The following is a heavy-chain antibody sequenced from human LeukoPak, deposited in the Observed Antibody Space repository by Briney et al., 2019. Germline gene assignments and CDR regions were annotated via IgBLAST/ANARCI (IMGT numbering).Heavy chain of an antibody. J-gene: IGHJ4*02. CDR1: GFTFSDYY. D-gene: IGHD5-12*01. CDR3: ARGGDRWLQLTYFDY. CDR2: ISSSGSTI. Sequence: GGSLRLSCAASGFTFSDYYMSWIRQAPGKGLEWVSYISSSGSTIYYADSVKGRFTIPRDNAKNSLYLQMNSLRAEDTAVYYCARGGDRWLQLTYFDYWGQGTLVTVSS. V-gene: IGHV3-11*01.